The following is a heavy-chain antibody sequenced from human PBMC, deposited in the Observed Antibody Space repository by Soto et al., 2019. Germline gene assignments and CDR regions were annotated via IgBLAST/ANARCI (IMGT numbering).Heavy chain of an antibody. D-gene: IGHD3-16*02. Sequence: SVKVSCKASGGTFSSYTISWVRQAPGQGLEWMGRIIPILGIVNYAQKFQGRVTITADKSTSTAYMELSSLRSEDTAVYYCARELYDYIWGSYRQDAFDIWGQGTMVTVSS. V-gene: IGHV1-69*04. J-gene: IGHJ3*02. CDR1: GGTFSSYT. CDR3: ARELYDYIWGSYRQDAFDI. CDR2: IIPILGIV.